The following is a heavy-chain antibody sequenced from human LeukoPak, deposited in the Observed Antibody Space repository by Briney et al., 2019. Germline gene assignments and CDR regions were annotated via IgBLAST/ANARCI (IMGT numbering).Heavy chain of an antibody. Sequence: GGSLRLSCTASGFTFNNYVMSWVRQAPGKGLEWVSAISGGGDPTYYADSVKGRFTISIDNSKNTLYLQMNSLIAEDTAVYYCAKDPRGGYSGSWYFDYWGQGPLVTVSS. CDR1: GFTFNNYV. D-gene: IGHD1-26*01. CDR2: ISGGGDPT. CDR3: AKDPRGGYSGSWYFDY. J-gene: IGHJ4*02. V-gene: IGHV3-23*01.